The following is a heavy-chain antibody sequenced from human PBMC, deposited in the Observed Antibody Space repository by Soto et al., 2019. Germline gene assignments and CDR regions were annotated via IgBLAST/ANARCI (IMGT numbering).Heavy chain of an antibody. J-gene: IGHJ4*02. Sequence: QVQLVQSGAEVKKPGSSVKVSCKASGGTFGSYAFSWVRQAPGQGLEWMGGIIPVSGAAHYAQKFQGRVTITADESTSTGYMELSSLSSPDTAVYFCATALGCRSTSCTLDYWGQGTRVIVSS. CDR1: GGTFGSYA. CDR3: ATALGCRSTSCTLDY. CDR2: IIPVSGAA. D-gene: IGHD2-2*01. V-gene: IGHV1-69*01.